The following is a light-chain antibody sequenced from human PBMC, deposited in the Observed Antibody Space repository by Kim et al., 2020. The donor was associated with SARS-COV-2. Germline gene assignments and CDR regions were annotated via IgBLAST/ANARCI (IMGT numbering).Light chain of an antibody. J-gene: IGLJ2*01. Sequence: SYELTQPPSVSVSPGQTASITCSGDKLGDKYACWYQQKPGQSPVLVIYQGSKRPSGIPERFSGSNSGNTATLTISGTQAMDEADYYCQVWESSTVVFGGGTQLTVL. V-gene: IGLV3-1*01. CDR2: QGS. CDR1: KLGDKY. CDR3: QVWESSTVV.